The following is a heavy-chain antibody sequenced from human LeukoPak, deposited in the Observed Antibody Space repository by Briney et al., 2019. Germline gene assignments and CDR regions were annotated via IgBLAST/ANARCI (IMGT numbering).Heavy chain of an antibody. CDR3: ARGLMVAGNGRDY. D-gene: IGHD6-19*01. Sequence: GGSLRLPCAVSGLTFSSSWMDWVRQAPGKGLEWVASINPDGNKKYSADSVKGRFTISRDNAENSLYLQMNSLRVEDTAFYYCARGLMVAGNGRDYWGQGTLVTVSS. V-gene: IGHV3-7*01. CDR2: INPDGNKK. CDR1: GLTFSSSW. J-gene: IGHJ4*02.